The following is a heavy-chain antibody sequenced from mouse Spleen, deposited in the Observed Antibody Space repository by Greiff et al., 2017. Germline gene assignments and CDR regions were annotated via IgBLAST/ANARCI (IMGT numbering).Heavy chain of an antibody. V-gene: IGHV1-26*01. J-gene: IGHJ2*01. Sequence: EVKLVESGPELVKPGASVKISCKASGYSFTGYFMNWVKQSHGKSLEWIGDINPNNGGTSYNQKFKGKATLTVDKSSSTAYMELRSLTSEDSAVYYCARLEGDYFDYWGQGTTLTVSS. CDR2: INPNNGGT. CDR3: ARLEGDYFDY. CDR1: GYSFTGYF.